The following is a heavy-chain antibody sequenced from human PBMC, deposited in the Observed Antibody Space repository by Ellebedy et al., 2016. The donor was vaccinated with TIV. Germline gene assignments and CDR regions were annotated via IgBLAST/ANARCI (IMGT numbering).Heavy chain of an antibody. CDR3: ARQYDILTGYELDY. D-gene: IGHD3-9*01. Sequence: PGGSLRLSCAASGFTFSSYAMHRVRQAPGKGLEYVSAISSNGGSTYYANSVKGRFTISRDNSKNTLYLQMGSLRAEDMAVYYCARQYDILTGYELDYWGQGTLVTVSS. CDR2: ISSNGGST. V-gene: IGHV3-64*01. CDR1: GFTFSSYA. J-gene: IGHJ4*02.